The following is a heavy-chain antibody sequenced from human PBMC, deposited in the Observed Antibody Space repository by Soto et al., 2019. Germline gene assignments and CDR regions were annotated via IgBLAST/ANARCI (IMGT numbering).Heavy chain of an antibody. Sequence: EVQLLESGGGLVQRGGSLRLSCAASGFPFSSYVMSWVRQAPGKGLEWVSVISGGGGSTNYAESVKGRFTISRDNSENTLYLQMNSLRAEDTAVYYCAKAVTLVRGINPYSYGLDVWGQGTTVTVSS. J-gene: IGHJ6*02. CDR2: ISGGGGST. V-gene: IGHV3-23*01. D-gene: IGHD3-10*01. CDR1: GFPFSSYV. CDR3: AKAVTLVRGINPYSYGLDV.